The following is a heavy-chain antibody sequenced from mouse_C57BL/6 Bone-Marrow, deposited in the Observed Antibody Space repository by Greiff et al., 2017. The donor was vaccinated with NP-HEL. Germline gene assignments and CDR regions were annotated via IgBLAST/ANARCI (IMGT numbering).Heavy chain of an antibody. CDR1: GYTFTSYW. CDR2: IDPSDSYT. D-gene: IGHD1-1*01. J-gene: IGHJ1*03. CDR3: ARLRYYGPYWYFDV. Sequence: QVQLKQPGAELVRPGTSVKLSCKASGYTFTSYWMHWVKQRPGQGLEWIGVIDPSDSYTNYNQKFKGKATLTVDTSSSTAYMQLSSLTSEDSAVYYCARLRYYGPYWYFDVWGTGTTVTVSS. V-gene: IGHV1-59*01.